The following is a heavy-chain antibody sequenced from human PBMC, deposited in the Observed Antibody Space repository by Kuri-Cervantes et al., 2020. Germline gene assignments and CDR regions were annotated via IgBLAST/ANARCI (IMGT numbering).Heavy chain of an antibody. CDR3: ASAFGAGLSDT. CDR1: VYTFTSYD. V-gene: IGHV1-8*02. D-gene: IGHD3-3*01. CDR2: MNPNSGNT. Sequence: SVNDSCKASVYTFTSYDINWVRQATGQGLEWMGWMNPNSGNTDYAQKFQGRVTMTRNTSISTAYMELSSLRSEDTAVYYCASAFGAGLSDTWGQGTLVTVSS. J-gene: IGHJ5*02.